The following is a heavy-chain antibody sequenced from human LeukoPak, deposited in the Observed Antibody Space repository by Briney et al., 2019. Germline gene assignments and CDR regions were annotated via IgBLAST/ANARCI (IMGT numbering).Heavy chain of an antibody. Sequence: SETLSLTCAVYGGSFSGYYWSWIRQPPGKGLEWIGEINHSGSTNYNPSLKSRVTISVDTSKNQFSLKLSSVTAADTAVYYCAKGGYDSSWYWHFDLWGRGTLVTVSS. D-gene: IGHD6-13*01. CDR1: GGSFSGYY. J-gene: IGHJ2*01. CDR2: INHSGST. CDR3: AKGGYDSSWYWHFDL. V-gene: IGHV4-34*01.